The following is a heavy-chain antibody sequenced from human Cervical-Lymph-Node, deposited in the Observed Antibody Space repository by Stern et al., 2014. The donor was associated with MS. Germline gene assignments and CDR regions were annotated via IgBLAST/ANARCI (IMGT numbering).Heavy chain of an antibody. D-gene: IGHD6-25*01. Sequence: QVTLKESGLALVKPTQTLTLTCTFSGFSLTTTGMCVSWIRQPPGKALEWLGIIDWDDDKYYNTSLKTRLSISSDTSKNQVVLTLTDVAPVDSATYYCARVLAAGAFYYFGMDVWGQGTTVTVSS. CDR1: GFSLTTTGMC. V-gene: IGHV2-70*01. CDR3: ARVLAAGAFYYFGMDV. CDR2: IDWDDDK. J-gene: IGHJ6*02.